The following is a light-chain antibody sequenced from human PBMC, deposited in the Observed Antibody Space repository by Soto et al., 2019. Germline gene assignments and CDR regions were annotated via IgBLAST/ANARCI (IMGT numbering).Light chain of an antibody. CDR3: MLLYSGARPVV. V-gene: IGLV7-46*01. Sequence: QAVVTQEPSLTVSPGGTVTLTCGSSTGAVTSGHYPYWFQQKPGQAPRTLIYETSNKYSWTPARFSGSLLGGKGALTLSGAQPEDEAEYYCMLLYSGARPVVFGGGTKLTVL. CDR1: TGAVTSGHY. J-gene: IGLJ2*01. CDR2: ETS.